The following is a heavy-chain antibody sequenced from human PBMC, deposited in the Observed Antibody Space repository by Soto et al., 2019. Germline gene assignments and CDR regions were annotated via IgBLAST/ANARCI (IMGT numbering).Heavy chain of an antibody. CDR3: AGDSSSWYQYYYYYGMDV. CDR1: GGSISSGGYY. J-gene: IGHJ6*02. V-gene: IGHV4-39*01. D-gene: IGHD6-13*01. CDR2: IYYSGST. Sequence: SETLSLTCTVSGGSISSGGYYWSWIRQPPGKGLEWIGSIYYSGSTYYNPSLKSRVTISVDTSKNQFSLKLSSVTAADTAVYYCAGDSSSWYQYYYYYGMDVWGQGTTVTVSS.